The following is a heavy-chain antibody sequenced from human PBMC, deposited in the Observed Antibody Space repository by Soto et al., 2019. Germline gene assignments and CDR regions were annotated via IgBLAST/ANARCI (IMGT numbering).Heavy chain of an antibody. V-gene: IGHV3-30*18. CDR1: GFTFSSYG. CDR2: ISYDGSNK. Sequence: SLRLSCAASGFTFSSYGMHWVRQAPGKGLEWVAVISYDGSNKYYADSVKGRFTISRDNSKNTLYLQMNSLRAEDTAVYYCAKDEYYYDSSLFDDWGQGTLVTVAS. CDR3: AKDEYYYDSSLFDD. J-gene: IGHJ4*02. D-gene: IGHD3-22*01.